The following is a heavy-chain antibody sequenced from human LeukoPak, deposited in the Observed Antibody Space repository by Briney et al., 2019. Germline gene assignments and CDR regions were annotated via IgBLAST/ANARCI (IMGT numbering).Heavy chain of an antibody. CDR3: ARDLRSGRPLDAFDI. J-gene: IGHJ3*02. CDR1: GFTFSSDS. Sequence: GGSLRLSSAASGFTFSSDSMNWVRQAPGKGLEWVSCVNTSGNTNYYADSVKGRFTISRDTAKNTLYLEMNSLRAEDTAVYYCARDLRSGRPLDAFDIWGQGTMVTVSS. V-gene: IGHV3-48*04. D-gene: IGHD3-10*01. CDR2: VNTSGNTN.